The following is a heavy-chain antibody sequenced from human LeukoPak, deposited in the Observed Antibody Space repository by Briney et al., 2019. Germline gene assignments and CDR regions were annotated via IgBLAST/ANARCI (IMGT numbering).Heavy chain of an antibody. CDR3: ARDPGHSSGWQGYYFDY. D-gene: IGHD6-19*01. V-gene: IGHV4-59*01. CDR1: GGSISSYY. J-gene: IGHJ4*02. CDR2: IYYSGST. Sequence: SETLSLTCTVSGGSISSYYWSWIRQPPGKGLEWIGYIYYSGSTNYNPSLKSRVTVSVDTSKNQFSLKLSSVTAADTAVYYCARDPGHSSGWQGYYFDYWGQGTLVTVSS.